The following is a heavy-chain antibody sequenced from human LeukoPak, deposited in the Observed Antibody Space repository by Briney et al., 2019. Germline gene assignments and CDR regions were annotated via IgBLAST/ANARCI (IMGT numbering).Heavy chain of an antibody. CDR2: IYYSGST. J-gene: IGHJ3*02. CDR3: ARQVAYCGGDCYSGAFDI. D-gene: IGHD2-21*02. V-gene: IGHV4-39*01. CDR1: GGSISSSSYY. Sequence: SETLSLTCTVSGGSISSSSYYWGWIRQPPGKGLEWIGSIYYSGSTYYNPSLKSRVTISVDTSKNQFSLKLSSVTAADTAVYYCARQVAYCGGDCYSGAFDIWGQGTMVTVSP.